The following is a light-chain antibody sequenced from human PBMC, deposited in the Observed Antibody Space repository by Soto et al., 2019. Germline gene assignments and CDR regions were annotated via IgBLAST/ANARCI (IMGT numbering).Light chain of an antibody. V-gene: IGLV1-51*01. CDR2: DNN. Sequence: QSVLTQPPSVSAAPGQKVTISCSGSTSNIGNNYVSWYQQLPGTVPKLLIYDNNKRPSGILDRFSGSKSDTSATLDITGLQTGDEADYYCGTWDTSLTTNWVFGGGTKLTVL. CDR3: GTWDTSLTTNWV. CDR1: TSNIGNNY. J-gene: IGLJ3*02.